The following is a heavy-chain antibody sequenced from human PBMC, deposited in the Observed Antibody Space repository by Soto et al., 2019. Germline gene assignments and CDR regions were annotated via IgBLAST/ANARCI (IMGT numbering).Heavy chain of an antibody. Sequence: SGPTLVNPTPTLTLTCSFSGFSLTTDGVGVGWVRQPPGQALGWLAIIYRNDDKHHSPSLKSRLTITKDTSKNHVVLTMTDWYPVDTDTYFCAHRYGANYYRWYLDAWGQGTLVTVSS. D-gene: IGHD3-10*01. CDR3: AHRYGANYYRWYLDA. J-gene: IGHJ4*02. CDR2: IYRNDDK. CDR1: GFSLTTDGVG. V-gene: IGHV2-5*01.